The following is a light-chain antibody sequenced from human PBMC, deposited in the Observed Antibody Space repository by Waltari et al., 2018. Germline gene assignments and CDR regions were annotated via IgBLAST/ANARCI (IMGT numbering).Light chain of an antibody. V-gene: IGKV6-21*01. CDR3: HQSSSLPRT. CDR1: QSIGSS. Sequence: EIVLTQSPDFQSVTPKEKVTITCRASQSIGSSLHWYQQKLDQSPKLLIKYASESFSGVPSRFSGSGSGTDITVTVNSLEAEDAATYYCHQSSSLPRTFGQGTKVEIK. J-gene: IGKJ1*01. CDR2: YAS.